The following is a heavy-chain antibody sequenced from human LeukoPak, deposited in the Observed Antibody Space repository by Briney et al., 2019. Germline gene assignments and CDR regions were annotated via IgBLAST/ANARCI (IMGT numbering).Heavy chain of an antibody. CDR1: GGSISSSSYF. CDR2: IYYSGNT. V-gene: IGHV4-39*07. CDR3: ARAALEGMATISFDP. D-gene: IGHD5-24*01. J-gene: IGHJ5*02. Sequence: SETLSLTCTVSGGSISSSSYFWGWIRQPPGKGLEWIGSIYYSGNTHYNPSLKSRVTISVDTSKNQFSLTLSSVTAADTAVYYCARAALEGMATISFDPWGQGTLVTVSS.